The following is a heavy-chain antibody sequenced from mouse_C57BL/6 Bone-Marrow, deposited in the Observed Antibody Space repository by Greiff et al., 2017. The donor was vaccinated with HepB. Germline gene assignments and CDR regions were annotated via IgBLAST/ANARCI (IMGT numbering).Heavy chain of an antibody. J-gene: IGHJ4*01. CDR2: IDPETGGT. V-gene: IGHV1-15*01. CDR3: TRWQYGRSPYAMDY. Sequence: QVQLQQSGAELVRPGASVTLSCKASGYTFTDYEMHWVKQTPVHGLEWIGAIDPETGGTAYNQKFKGKAILTADKSSSTAYMELRSLTSEDSAVYYCTRWQYGRSPYAMDYWGQGTSGTVSS. D-gene: IGHD1-1*01. CDR1: GYTFTDYE.